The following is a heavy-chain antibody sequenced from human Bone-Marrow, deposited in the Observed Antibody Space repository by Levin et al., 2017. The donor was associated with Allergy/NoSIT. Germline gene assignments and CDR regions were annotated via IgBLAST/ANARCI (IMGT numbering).Heavy chain of an antibody. CDR3: ARERNPTNSSSPNKYYFDY. CDR1: GFTFSDYY. V-gene: IGHV3-11*06. CDR2: ISSSSSYT. Sequence: GGSLRLSCAASGFTFSDYYMSWIRQAPGKGLEWVSYISSSSSYTNYADSVKGRFTISRDNAKNSLYLQMNSLRAEDTAVYYCARERNPTNSSSPNKYYFDYWGQGTLVTVSS. D-gene: IGHD6-6*01. J-gene: IGHJ4*02.